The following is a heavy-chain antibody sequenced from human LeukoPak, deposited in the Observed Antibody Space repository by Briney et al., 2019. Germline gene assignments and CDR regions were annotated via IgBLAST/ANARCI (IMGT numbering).Heavy chain of an antibody. D-gene: IGHD2-2*01. Sequence: VASVTVSCKASGYTFTSYYMHWVRQAPGQGLEWMGIINPSGGSTSYAQKFQGRVTMTRDMSTSTVYMELSSLRSEDTAVYYCASTVVPAAPFDYWGQGTLVTVSS. J-gene: IGHJ4*02. CDR2: INPSGGST. V-gene: IGHV1-46*01. CDR1: GYTFTSYY. CDR3: ASTVVPAAPFDY.